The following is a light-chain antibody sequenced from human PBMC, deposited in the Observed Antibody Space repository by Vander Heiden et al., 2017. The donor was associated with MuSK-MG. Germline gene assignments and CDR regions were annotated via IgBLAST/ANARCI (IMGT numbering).Light chain of an antibody. CDR1: SSNIGNTY. CDR2: DND. Sequence: QSVLTQPPSVSAAPGQKVTISCSGSSSNIGNTYVSWYQQLPGTPPKVLIYDNDQRPSGIPDRFSGSKSGTSATLGITGLQTGDEADYYCGTWDTSLSAVVFGGGTKLTV. V-gene: IGLV1-51*01. J-gene: IGLJ2*01. CDR3: GTWDTSLSAVV.